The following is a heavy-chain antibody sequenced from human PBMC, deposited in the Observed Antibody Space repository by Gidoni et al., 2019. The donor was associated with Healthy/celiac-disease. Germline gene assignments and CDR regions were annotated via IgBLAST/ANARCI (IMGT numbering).Heavy chain of an antibody. V-gene: IGHV4-31*03. D-gene: IGHD6-13*01. CDR1: GGPISSGGYY. CDR2: IYYSWST. CDR3: ARDGIAAAGLDY. Sequence: QVQLQESGPGRVKPSQTLSLLCTVSGGPISSGGYYWGWIRKHPGKGLEWIGCIYYSWSTYYNPSLKRRVTISEDTSKNQFSLKMSSVTAADTAVYYCARDGIAAAGLDYWGQGTLVTVSS. J-gene: IGHJ4*02.